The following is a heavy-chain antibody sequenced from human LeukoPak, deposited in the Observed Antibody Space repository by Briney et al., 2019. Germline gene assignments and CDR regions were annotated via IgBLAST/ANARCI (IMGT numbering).Heavy chain of an antibody. CDR3: ARDRRYDFWSGYYPYYYYYYMDV. J-gene: IGHJ6*03. V-gene: IGHV1-2*02. D-gene: IGHD3-3*01. CDR1: GYTFTGYY. CDR2: INPNSGGT. Sequence: GASVKVSCKASGYTFTGYYMHWVRQAPGQGLEWMGWINPNSGGTNYAQKFQGRVTMTRDTSISTAYMELSRLRSDDTAVYYCARDRRYDFWSGYYPYYYYYYMDVWGKGTTVTVSS.